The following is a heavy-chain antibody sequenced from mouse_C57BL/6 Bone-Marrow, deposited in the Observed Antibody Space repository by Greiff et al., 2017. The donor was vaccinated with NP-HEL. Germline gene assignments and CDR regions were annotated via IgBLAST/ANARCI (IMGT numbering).Heavy chain of an antibody. V-gene: IGHV1-64*01. CDR1: GYTFTSYW. CDR3: ARKGDYYGSSWGFAY. Sequence: QVQLKQPGAELVKPGASVKLSCKASGYTFTSYWMHWVKQRPGQGLEWIGMIHPNSGSTNYNEKFKSKATLTVDKSSSTAYMQLSSLTSEDSAVYYCARKGDYYGSSWGFAYWGQGTLVTVSA. D-gene: IGHD1-1*01. J-gene: IGHJ3*01. CDR2: IHPNSGST.